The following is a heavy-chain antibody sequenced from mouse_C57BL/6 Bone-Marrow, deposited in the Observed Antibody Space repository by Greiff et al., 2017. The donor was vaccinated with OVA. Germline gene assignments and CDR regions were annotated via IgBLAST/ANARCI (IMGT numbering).Heavy chain of an antibody. D-gene: IGHD2-4*01. CDR3: ARSTMITTEVDY. V-gene: IGHV2-2*01. J-gene: IGHJ2*01. CDR1: GFSLTSYG. CDR2: IWSGGST. Sequence: VQLVESGPGLVQPSQSLSITCTVSGFSLTSYGVHWVRQSPGKGLEWLGVIWSGGSTDYNAAFISRLSISKDNSTSHVFFKMNSLQADDTAIYYCARSTMITTEVDYWGQGTTLTVSS.